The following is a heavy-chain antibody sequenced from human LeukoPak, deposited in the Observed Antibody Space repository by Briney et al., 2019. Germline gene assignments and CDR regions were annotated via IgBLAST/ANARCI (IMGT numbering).Heavy chain of an antibody. J-gene: IGHJ4*02. CDR1: GFTFSHYS. CDR3: AKRVATYHFES. D-gene: IGHD1-1*01. Sequence: GGSLRLSCAASGFTFSHYSMNWVRQAPGKGLEWLSYISGSGGSTYYADSVKGRFTISRDNSKNTLYLQMSSLRAEDTALYFCAKRVATYHFESWGQGTLVTVSS. V-gene: IGHV3-23*01. CDR2: ISGSGGST.